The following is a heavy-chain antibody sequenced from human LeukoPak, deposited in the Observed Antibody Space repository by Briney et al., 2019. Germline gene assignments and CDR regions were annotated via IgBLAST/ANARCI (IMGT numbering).Heavy chain of an antibody. V-gene: IGHV3-7*01. Sequence: GGSLRLSCAASGFTFSSYWMTWVRQAPGKGLVWVANINQDGSEKYYVDSVKGRFTISRDNARNSLYLQMNSLRAGDTAVYYCARDRPTSVVVPAANGYWGQGTLVTVSS. CDR3: ARDRPTSVVVPAANGY. D-gene: IGHD2-2*01. CDR1: GFTFSSYW. CDR2: INQDGSEK. J-gene: IGHJ4*02.